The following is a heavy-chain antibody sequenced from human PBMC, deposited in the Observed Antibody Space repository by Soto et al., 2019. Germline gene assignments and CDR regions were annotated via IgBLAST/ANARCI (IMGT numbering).Heavy chain of an antibody. Sequence: GGSVSLSCAASGFTFSSYSMHWVRQTPGKGLEWVAVIWYDGSNKYYADSVKGRFTISRDNSKHTLYLQMNSLTAEDTAVYYCARVAVAGTYYFDYWGQGTLVNVSS. D-gene: IGHD6-19*01. CDR3: ARVAVAGTYYFDY. CDR1: GFTFSSYS. J-gene: IGHJ4*02. CDR2: IWYDGSNK. V-gene: IGHV3-33*01.